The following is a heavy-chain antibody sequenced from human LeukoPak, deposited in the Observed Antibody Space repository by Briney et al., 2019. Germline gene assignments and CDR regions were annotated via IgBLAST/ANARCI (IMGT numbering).Heavy chain of an antibody. V-gene: IGHV4-61*01. CDR1: SGSVNSGSYC. Sequence: KPSETLSLTCTVSSGSVNSGSYCWNWIRQPPGQGLEGIGYIYYSGSTNYNPSLKSRVTISVDTAKNQLSLKLSSVTAADTAVYYCARRAGYTGSWYEYWGQGTLVTVSS. D-gene: IGHD6-13*01. CDR3: ARRAGYTGSWYEY. J-gene: IGHJ4*02. CDR2: IYYSGST.